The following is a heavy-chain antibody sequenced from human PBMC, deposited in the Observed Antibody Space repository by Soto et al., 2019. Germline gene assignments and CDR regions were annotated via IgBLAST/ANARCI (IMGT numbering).Heavy chain of an antibody. Sequence: PSETLSLTCTVSGDPISSPDYYWSWIRLAPGKGLELIGYVYYRGSIYYTPAFESRVSISVDTSKNQFSLRLTSVTAADSAMYFCARVTFTPNWFDSWGQGILVTVSS. CDR3: ARVTFTPNWFDS. J-gene: IGHJ5*01. CDR2: VYYRGSI. CDR1: GDPISSPDYY. V-gene: IGHV4-30-4*01. D-gene: IGHD3-3*02.